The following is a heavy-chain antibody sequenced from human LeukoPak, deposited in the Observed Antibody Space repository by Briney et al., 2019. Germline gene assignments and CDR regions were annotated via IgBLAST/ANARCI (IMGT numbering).Heavy chain of an antibody. D-gene: IGHD6-19*01. V-gene: IGHV3-48*01. Sequence: PGGSLRLSCAASGFTFSSYSMNWVRQAPGRGLEWVPYISSSSSTIYYADSVKGRFTISRDNAKNSLYLQMNSLRAEDTAVYYCARSKRIAVAGTVDYWGRGTLVTVSS. CDR2: ISSSSSTI. CDR3: ARSKRIAVAGTVDY. CDR1: GFTFSSYS. J-gene: IGHJ4*02.